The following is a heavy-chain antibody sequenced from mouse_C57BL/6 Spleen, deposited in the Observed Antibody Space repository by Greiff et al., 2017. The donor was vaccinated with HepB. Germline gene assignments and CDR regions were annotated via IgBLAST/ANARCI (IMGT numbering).Heavy chain of an antibody. Sequence: EVKLMESGGGLVKPGGSLKLSCAASGFTFSDYGMHWVRQAPEKGLEWVAYISSGSSTIYYADTVKGRFTISRDNAKNTLFLQMTSLRSEDTAMYYFARYLLYYGSIHYFDYWGQGTTLTVSS. J-gene: IGHJ2*01. CDR1: GFTFSDYG. V-gene: IGHV5-17*01. CDR3: ARYLLYYGSIHYFDY. D-gene: IGHD1-1*01. CDR2: ISSGSSTI.